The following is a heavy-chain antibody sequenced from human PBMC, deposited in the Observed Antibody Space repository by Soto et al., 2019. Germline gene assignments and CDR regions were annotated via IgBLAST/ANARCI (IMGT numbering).Heavy chain of an antibody. Sequence: GGSLRLSCAASGFTFSSYGMHWVRQAPGKGLEWVAVISYDGSNKYYADSVKGRFTISRDNSKNTLYLQMNSLRAEDTAVYYCAKDSYYHDTSGYYIFDYWGQGTLVTVSS. D-gene: IGHD3-22*01. J-gene: IGHJ4*02. CDR2: ISYDGSNK. CDR1: GFTFSSYG. CDR3: AKDSYYHDTSGYYIFDY. V-gene: IGHV3-30*18.